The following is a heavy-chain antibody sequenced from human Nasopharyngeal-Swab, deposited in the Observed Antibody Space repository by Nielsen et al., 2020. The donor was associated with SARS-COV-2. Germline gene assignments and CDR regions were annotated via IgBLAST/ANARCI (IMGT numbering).Heavy chain of an antibody. CDR3: TRPDFWSGYYLDY. CDR2: IRSQAYGGTT. CDR1: GFTFGDYA. V-gene: IGHV3-49*04. D-gene: IGHD3-3*01. Sequence: GGSLRLSCTASGFTFGDYAMSWVRQAPGKGLEWVGFIRSQAYGGTTEYAASVKGRFTISRDDSKSIAYLQMNSLKTEDTAVYYCTRPDFWSGYYLDYWGQGTLVTVSS. J-gene: IGHJ4*02.